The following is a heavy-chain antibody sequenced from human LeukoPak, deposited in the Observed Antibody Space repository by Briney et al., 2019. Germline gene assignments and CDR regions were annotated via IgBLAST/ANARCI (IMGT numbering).Heavy chain of an antibody. D-gene: IGHD6-13*01. CDR3: ARDSGSSSWYGEGYFDY. Sequence: PGGSLRLSCAASGFTFSSYSMNWVRQAPGKGLEWVSYISSSSSTIYYADSVKGRFTISRDNAKNTLYRQMNSLRAEDTAVYYCARDSGSSSWYGEGYFDYWGQGTLVTVSS. CDR2: ISSSSSTI. V-gene: IGHV3-48*04. J-gene: IGHJ4*02. CDR1: GFTFSSYS.